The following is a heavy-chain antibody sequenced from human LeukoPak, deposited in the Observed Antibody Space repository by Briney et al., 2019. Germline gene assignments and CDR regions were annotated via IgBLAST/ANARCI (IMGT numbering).Heavy chain of an antibody. CDR1: GGTFISYA. CDR3: ARGWLAEATVVTPYNY. Sequence: SVKVSCKASGGTFISYAISWVRQAPGQGLEWMGGITPMFGTANHAQKFQGRVTVTAVESMSTVYMELSSLRFEDTAVYYCARGWLAEATVVTPYNYWGQGTLVTVSS. CDR2: ITPMFGTA. J-gene: IGHJ4*02. D-gene: IGHD4-23*01. V-gene: IGHV1-69*13.